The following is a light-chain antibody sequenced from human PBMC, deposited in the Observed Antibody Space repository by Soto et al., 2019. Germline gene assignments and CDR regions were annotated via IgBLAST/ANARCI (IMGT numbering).Light chain of an antibody. Sequence: FVLTQSPDTLSLSPGERATLSCRASQSVSSSQLVWYQQKPGQAPRLLIYAASSRATGIPDRFSGSGSGTDFTLTVSELETEDFAVYYCQHYANSVWTFGQGTKVEIK. V-gene: IGKV3-20*01. CDR2: AAS. J-gene: IGKJ1*01. CDR3: QHYANSVWT. CDR1: QSVSSSQ.